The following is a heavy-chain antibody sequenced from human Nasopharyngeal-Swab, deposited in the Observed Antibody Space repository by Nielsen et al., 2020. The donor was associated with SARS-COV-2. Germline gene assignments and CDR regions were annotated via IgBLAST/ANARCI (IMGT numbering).Heavy chain of an antibody. D-gene: IGHD2-2*01. CDR2: IYHSGST. V-gene: IGHV4-4*02. J-gene: IGHJ6*03. Sequence: WIRQCPGKGLEWVGDIYHSGSTNYNPSLKSRVTISVDKSKNQFSLKLSSVTAADTAVYYCARERLGYCSSTSCYGGERYYYYYYMDVWGKGTTVTVSS. CDR3: ARERLGYCSSTSCYGGERYYYYYYMDV.